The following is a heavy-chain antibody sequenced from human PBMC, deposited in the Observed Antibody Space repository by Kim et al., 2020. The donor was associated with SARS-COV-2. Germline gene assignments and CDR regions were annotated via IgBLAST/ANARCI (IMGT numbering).Heavy chain of an antibody. D-gene: IGHD3-3*01. CDR3: ARDLRITVCGVVIDRGGYYYGMDV. Sequence: ASVKVSCKASGYTFTSYGISWVRQAPGQGLEWMGWISAYNGNTNYAQKLQGRVTMTTDTSTSTAYMGLRSLRSDDTAVYYCARDLRITVCGVVIDRGGYYYGMDVWGQGTTVTVSS. CDR2: ISAYNGNT. CDR1: GYTFTSYG. J-gene: IGHJ6*02. V-gene: IGHV1-18*01.